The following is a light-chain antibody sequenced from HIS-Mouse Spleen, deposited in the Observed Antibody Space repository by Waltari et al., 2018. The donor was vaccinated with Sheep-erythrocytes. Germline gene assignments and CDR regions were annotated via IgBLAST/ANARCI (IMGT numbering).Light chain of an antibody. J-gene: IGLJ3*02. CDR3: AAWDDSLSGWV. CDR2: RHN. Sequence: QSVLTQPPSASGTPGQRVTISCSGSSSNIGSNYVYWYQQLPGTAPKLLIHRHNQRTSGVPDRCSGSKSGTSDSLAISGLRSEDEADYYCAAWDDSLSGWVFGGGTKLTVL. CDR1: SSNIGSNY. V-gene: IGLV1-47*01.